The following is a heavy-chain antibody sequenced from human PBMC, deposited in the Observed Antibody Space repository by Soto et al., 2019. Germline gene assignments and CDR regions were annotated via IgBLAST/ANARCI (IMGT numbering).Heavy chain of an antibody. CDR1: GFTFTDYY. V-gene: IGHV3-11*01. J-gene: IGHJ4*02. CDR3: ARDRGAQTTAITGVDS. CDR2: ISGSGSTI. Sequence: QVQLVESGGGLVTPGGSLRLSFAASGFTFTDYYMSWIRQAPGRGLEWVSYISGSGSTIYYAESVKGRFTISRDNAKNSLNLQMDSLRAEDTAVYYCARDRGAQTTAITGVDSWGQGALVTVSS. D-gene: IGHD2-8*02.